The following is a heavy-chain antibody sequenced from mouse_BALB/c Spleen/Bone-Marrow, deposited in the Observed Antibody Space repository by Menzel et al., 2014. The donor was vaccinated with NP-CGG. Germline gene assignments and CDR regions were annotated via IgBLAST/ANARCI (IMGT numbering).Heavy chain of an antibody. J-gene: IGHJ3*01. CDR2: IDPANGNT. CDR1: GFNIKDTY. CDR3: AYYRYDEGGSAF. D-gene: IGHD2-14*01. Sequence: VQLQQSGAELVKPGASVKLSCIASGFNIKDTYMHWVKQRPEQGLEWIVGIDPANGNTKYDPKFQGKATITADTSSNTAYLQLSSLTSEDTAVYYCAYYRYDEGGSAFWGQGTLVTVSA. V-gene: IGHV14-3*02.